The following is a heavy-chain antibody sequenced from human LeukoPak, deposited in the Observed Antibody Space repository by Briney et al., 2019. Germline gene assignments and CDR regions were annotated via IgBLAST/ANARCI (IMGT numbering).Heavy chain of an antibody. CDR3: VAGDWTTWNFDY. V-gene: IGHV4-59*11. CDR1: GGSISSHY. J-gene: IGHJ4*02. Sequence: SETLSLTCTVSGGSISSHYWSWIRQPPGKGLEWIGYIYYSGSTNYNPSLKSRVTISVDTSKNQFSLKLSSVTAADTAVYYCVAGDWTTWNFDYWGQGTLVTVSS. D-gene: IGHD3/OR15-3a*01. CDR2: IYYSGST.